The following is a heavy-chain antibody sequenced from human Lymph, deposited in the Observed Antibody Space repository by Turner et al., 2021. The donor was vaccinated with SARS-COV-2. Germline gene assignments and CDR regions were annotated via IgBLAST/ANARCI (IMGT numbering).Heavy chain of an antibody. V-gene: IGHV4-59*08. Sequence: QVQLQESGLGLVKPSETLSLTCTVSGGSISSYYWSWIRQPPGKGLEWIGYISNSGSTNYDPSLKSRVTISLDTSKNQFSLKLSSVTAADTAVYYCARHGNELGIQLWGQGTLVTVSS. J-gene: IGHJ4*02. CDR1: GGSISSYY. CDR2: ISNSGST. D-gene: IGHD5-18*01. CDR3: ARHGNELGIQL.